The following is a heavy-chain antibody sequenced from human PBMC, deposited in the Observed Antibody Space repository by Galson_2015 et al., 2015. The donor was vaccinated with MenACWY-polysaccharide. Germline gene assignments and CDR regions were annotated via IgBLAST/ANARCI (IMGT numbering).Heavy chain of an antibody. CDR3: AKDAYISGWYFDY. D-gene: IGHD6-19*01. J-gene: IGHJ4*02. V-gene: IGHV3-30*02. Sequence: SLRLSCAASGFTFSSYGMHWVRQAPGKGLEWVAFIRYDGSNKYYADSVKGRFTISRDNSKNTLYLQMNSLRAEDTAVYYCAKDAYISGWYFDYWGQGTLVTVSS. CDR1: GFTFSSYG. CDR2: IRYDGSNK.